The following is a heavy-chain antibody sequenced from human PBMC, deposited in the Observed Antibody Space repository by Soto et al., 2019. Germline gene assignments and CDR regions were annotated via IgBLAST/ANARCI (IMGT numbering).Heavy chain of an antibody. CDR1: GFTFSSYW. D-gene: IGHD3-9*01. CDR3: ARDPGHYDILTGYSPHAFDI. CDR2: INSDGSST. J-gene: IGHJ3*02. Sequence: GSLRLSCAASGFTFSSYWMHWVRQAPGKGLVWVSRINSDGSSTSYADSVKGRFTISRDNAKNTLYLQMNSLRAEDTAVYYCARDPGHYDILTGYSPHAFDIWGQGTMVTVSS. V-gene: IGHV3-74*01.